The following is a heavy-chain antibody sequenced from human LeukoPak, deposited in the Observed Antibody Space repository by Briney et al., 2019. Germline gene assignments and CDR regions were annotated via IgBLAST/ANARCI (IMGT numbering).Heavy chain of an antibody. Sequence: GSLRLSCAASGFTFSSYAMSWVRQAPGEGLEWIGYIYYSGSTNHNPSLKSRVTISVDTSKNHFSLKLTSVTAADTAVYYCARHPTAYSSSFDYWGQGTLVTVSS. CDR1: GFTFSSYA. D-gene: IGHD6-13*01. CDR2: IYYSGST. CDR3: ARHPTAYSSSFDY. V-gene: IGHV4-59*08. J-gene: IGHJ4*02.